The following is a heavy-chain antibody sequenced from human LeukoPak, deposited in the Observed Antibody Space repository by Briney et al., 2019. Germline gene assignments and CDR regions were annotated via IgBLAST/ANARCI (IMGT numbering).Heavy chain of an antibody. CDR3: AREIVGAEQRNYYYYYGMDV. V-gene: IGHV3-30-3*01. CDR2: ISYDGSNK. J-gene: IGHJ6*02. D-gene: IGHD1-26*01. CDR1: GFTFSSYA. Sequence: PGGSLRLSCAASGFTFSSYAMHWVRQAPGKGLEWVAVISYDGSNKYYADSVKGRFTISRDNSKNTLYLQMNSLRAEDTAVYYCAREIVGAEQRNYYYYYGMDVWGQGTTVTVSS.